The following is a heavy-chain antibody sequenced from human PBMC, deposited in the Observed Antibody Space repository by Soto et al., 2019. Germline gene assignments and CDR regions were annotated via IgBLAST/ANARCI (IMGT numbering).Heavy chain of an antibody. CDR3: ARFTGTQGGGYFDY. J-gene: IGHJ4*02. CDR2: IWYDGSNE. V-gene: IGHV3-33*01. Sequence: QVQLVESGGGVVQPGRSLRLSCAASGFTFSNNGMHWVRQAPGKGLEWVAVIWYDGSNENYVDSVKGRFTISRDNSKNTLYLQMNSLRADDTAVYYCARFTGTQGGGYFDYWGQGTLVTVSS. D-gene: IGHD3-16*01. CDR1: GFTFSNNG.